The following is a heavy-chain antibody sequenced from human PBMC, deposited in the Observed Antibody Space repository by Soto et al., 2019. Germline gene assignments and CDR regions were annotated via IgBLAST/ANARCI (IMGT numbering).Heavy chain of an antibody. CDR3: AKDQWFGPGPVFDD. D-gene: IGHD3-10*01. Sequence: GGSLRLSCAASGFGFSSFAMSWVRQTPGRGLEWVSTISATGGLTYFADSVKGRFTISRDNSENTLHLQMNSLRAEDTAIYYCAKDQWFGPGPVFDDWGQGSLVTVSS. J-gene: IGHJ4*02. CDR1: GFGFSSFA. CDR2: ISATGGLT. V-gene: IGHV3-23*01.